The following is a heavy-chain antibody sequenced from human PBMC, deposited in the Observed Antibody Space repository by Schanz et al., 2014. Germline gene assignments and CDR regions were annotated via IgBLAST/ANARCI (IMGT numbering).Heavy chain of an antibody. CDR3: ARAHGINWYVNGLDY. Sequence: QVQMVESGGGVVQPGRSLRLSCAASGFAFSVYGMHWVRQAPGKGPEWVAVIWSDGSTKYYADSVKGRFTISRDNSKNTLSQQTISLRADGPAVYVCARAHGINWYVNGLDYWGQGTQVTVSS. J-gene: IGHJ4*02. D-gene: IGHD6-13*01. CDR2: IWSDGSTK. V-gene: IGHV3-33*01. CDR1: GFAFSVYG.